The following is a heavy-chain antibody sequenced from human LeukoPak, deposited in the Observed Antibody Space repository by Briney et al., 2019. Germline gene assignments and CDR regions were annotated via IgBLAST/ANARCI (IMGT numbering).Heavy chain of an antibody. Sequence: SVKVSCKASGSTFSSYAISWVRQAPGQGLEWMGGIIPIFGTANYAQKFQGRVTITADESTSTAYMELSSLRSEDTAVYYCARAPDSSGYYYYFDYWGQGTLVTVSS. J-gene: IGHJ4*02. CDR3: ARAPDSSGYYYYFDY. D-gene: IGHD3-22*01. CDR2: IIPIFGTA. CDR1: GSTFSSYA. V-gene: IGHV1-69*13.